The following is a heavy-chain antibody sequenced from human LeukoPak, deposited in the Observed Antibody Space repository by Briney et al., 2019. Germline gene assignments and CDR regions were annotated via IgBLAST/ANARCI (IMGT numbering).Heavy chain of an antibody. CDR2: ISYDGSNK. V-gene: IGHV3-30*18. J-gene: IGHJ4*02. CDR1: GFTFSSYG. CDR3: AKGATSGWGLLDY. Sequence: GGSLRLSCAASGFTFSSYGMHWVRQAPGKGLEWVAVISYDGSNKYYADSVKGRFTISRDNSKSTLYLQMNSLRAEDTAVYYCAKGATSGWGLLDYWGQGTLVTVSS. D-gene: IGHD6-19*01.